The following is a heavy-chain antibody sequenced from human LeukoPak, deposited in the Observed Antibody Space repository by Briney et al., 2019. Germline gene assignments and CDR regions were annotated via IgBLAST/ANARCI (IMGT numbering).Heavy chain of an antibody. CDR1: GYTFTSYG. CDR3: ARDRLMYYETHSDY. D-gene: IGHD3-22*01. CDR2: ISAYNGNT. V-gene: IGHV1-18*01. Sequence: GASVKVSCKASGYTFTSYGISWVRQAPGQGLEWMGWISAYNGNTNYAQKLQGRVTMTTDTSTSTAYMELRSLRSDDTAVYYCARDRLMYYETHSDYWGQGTLVTVSS. J-gene: IGHJ4*02.